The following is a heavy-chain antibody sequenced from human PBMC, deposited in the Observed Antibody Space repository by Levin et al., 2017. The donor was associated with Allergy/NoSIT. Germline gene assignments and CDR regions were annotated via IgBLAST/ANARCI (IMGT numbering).Heavy chain of an antibody. Sequence: KISCKASGGTFSSYAISWVRQAPGQGLEWMGGIIPIFGTANYAQKFQGRVTITADESTSTAYMELSSLRSEDTAVYYCARAEPEYSGYVPLYWYFDRWGRGTLVTVSS. J-gene: IGHJ2*01. CDR3: ARAEPEYSGYVPLYWYFDR. D-gene: IGHD5-12*01. V-gene: IGHV1-69*01. CDR1: GGTFSSYA. CDR2: IIPIFGTA.